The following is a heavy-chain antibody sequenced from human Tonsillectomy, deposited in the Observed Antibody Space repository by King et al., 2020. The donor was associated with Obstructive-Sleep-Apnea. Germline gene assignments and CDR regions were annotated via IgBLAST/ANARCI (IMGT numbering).Heavy chain of an antibody. Sequence: VQLVESGGGVVQPGRSLRLSCVASGLTFSNYGMHWVRQAPGKGLEWVGVIWYDGNDIYYADSVKGRFTISRDNSKNTLYLKMNSLRADETAVYYGARDPYYYAKGYFDYWGQGTLVTVSS. CDR3: ARDPYYYAKGYFDY. CDR2: IWYDGNDI. V-gene: IGHV3-33*01. D-gene: IGHD3-10*01. CDR1: GLTFSNYG. J-gene: IGHJ4*02.